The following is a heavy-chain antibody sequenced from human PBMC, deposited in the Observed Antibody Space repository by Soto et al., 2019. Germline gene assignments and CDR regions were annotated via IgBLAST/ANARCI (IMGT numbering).Heavy chain of an antibody. Sequence: PGKGLEWIGYIYSSGRTYYSPSLKSRVTISLDTSTNQFSLKLSSVTAADTAVYYCAREVTTSYYSYMAVWGKGTTVTVSS. D-gene: IGHD4-17*01. V-gene: IGHV4-31*02. CDR3: AREVTTSYYSYMAV. J-gene: IGHJ6*03. CDR2: IYSSGRT.